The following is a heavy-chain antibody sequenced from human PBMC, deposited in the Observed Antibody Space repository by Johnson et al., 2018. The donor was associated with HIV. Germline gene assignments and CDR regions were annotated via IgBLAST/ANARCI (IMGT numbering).Heavy chain of an antibody. CDR2: IKQDGSEK. J-gene: IGHJ3*02. D-gene: IGHD1-26*01. CDR3: AGEMVGARGIDDAFDI. Sequence: VQLVESGGGLVQPGGSLRLPCAASGFTFSSYWMSWVRQAPGKGLEWVANIKQDGSEKYYVDSVKGRFTISRDNAKNSLYLQMNSLRAEDTAVYFWAGEMVGARGIDDAFDIWGQGTMVTVSS. V-gene: IGHV3-7*01. CDR1: GFTFSSYW.